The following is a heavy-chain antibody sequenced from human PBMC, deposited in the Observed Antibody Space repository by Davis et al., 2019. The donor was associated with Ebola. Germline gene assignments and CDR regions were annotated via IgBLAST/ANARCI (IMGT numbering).Heavy chain of an antibody. D-gene: IGHD6-13*01. CDR2: ISTYNGNT. J-gene: IGHJ6*02. CDR1: GYTFTSYG. V-gene: IGHV1-18*04. Sequence: AASVKVSCKASGYTFTSYGISWVRQAPQQGLEWMGWISTYNGNTNFAQKLQGRVTMTTDTSTSSAYMELRSLRSDDTAVYYCARMAAAGTKLDVWGQGTTVTVSS. CDR3: ARMAAAGTKLDV.